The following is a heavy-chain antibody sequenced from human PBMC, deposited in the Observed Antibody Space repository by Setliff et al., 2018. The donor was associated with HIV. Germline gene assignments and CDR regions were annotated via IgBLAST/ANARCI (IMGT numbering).Heavy chain of an antibody. CDR2: IYYSGST. CDR1: GGSISSSSSY. J-gene: IGHJ5*02. Sequence: LSLTCTVSGGSISSSSSYWGWIRQSPGKGLEWIGSIYYSGSTYYNPSLKSRVTISVDTSKDQFSLRLSSVTAADTAVYYCTRSVRHRTVTMIVGRFDPWGQGALVTVSS. CDR3: TRSVRHRTVTMIVGRFDP. D-gene: IGHD3-22*01. V-gene: IGHV4-39*01.